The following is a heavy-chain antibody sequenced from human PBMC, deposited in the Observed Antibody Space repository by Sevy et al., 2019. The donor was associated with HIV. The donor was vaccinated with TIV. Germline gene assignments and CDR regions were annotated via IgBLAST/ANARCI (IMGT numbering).Heavy chain of an antibody. CDR2: INHSGST. Sequence: SETLSLTCAVYGGSFSGYYWSWIRQPPGKGLEWIGEINHSGSTNYNPSLKSRVTISVDTSKNQFSLKLSSVTAADTAVYYCARGVVVVAATSFDYWGQGTLVTVSS. J-gene: IGHJ4*02. D-gene: IGHD2-15*01. CDR3: ARGVVVVAATSFDY. V-gene: IGHV4-34*01. CDR1: GGSFSGYY.